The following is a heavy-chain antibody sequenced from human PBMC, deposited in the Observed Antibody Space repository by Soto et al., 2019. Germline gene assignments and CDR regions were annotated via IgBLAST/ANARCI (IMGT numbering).Heavy chain of an antibody. J-gene: IGHJ5*02. CDR2: IYYSGST. Sequence: PSETLSLTCTVSGGSISSSSYYWGWIRQPPGKGLEWIGSIYYSGSTYYNPSLKSRVTISVDTSKNQFSLKLSSVTAADTAVYYCASIRFLEWLSPLGLDPWGQGTLVTVS. V-gene: IGHV4-39*01. CDR3: ASIRFLEWLSPLGLDP. CDR1: GGSISSSSYY. D-gene: IGHD3-3*01.